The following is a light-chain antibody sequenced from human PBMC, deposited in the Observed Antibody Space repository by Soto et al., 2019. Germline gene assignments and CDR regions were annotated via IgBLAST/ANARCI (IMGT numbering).Light chain of an antibody. J-gene: IGKJ2*01. CDR3: QQYNNWPPANT. CDR1: QSVSSN. V-gene: IGKV3-15*01. CDR2: GAA. Sequence: EIVMTQSPATLSVSPGERATLSCRASQSVSSNLAWYQQQPGQAPRLLIYGAATRATGFPARFSGSGSGTEFPLNISSLQSEDFAVDYCQQYNNWPPANTFGQGTKLESK.